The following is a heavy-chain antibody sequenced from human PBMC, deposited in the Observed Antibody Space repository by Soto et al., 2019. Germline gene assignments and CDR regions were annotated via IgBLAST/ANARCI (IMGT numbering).Heavy chain of an antibody. V-gene: IGHV3-7*04. CDR2: IKQDGSAK. D-gene: IGHD1-1*01. J-gene: IGHJ4*02. Sequence: EVQLVESGGGLVQPGGSLRLSCAGSGFTFSNYWMNWVRQTPGKGLEWVANIKQDGSAKNYVESVKGRFTISRDNAKNLVDLQTNSLRAEDTAVYYCAGGTGWVHDYCGQGTLVTVSS. CDR1: GFTFSNYW. CDR3: AGGTGWVHDY.